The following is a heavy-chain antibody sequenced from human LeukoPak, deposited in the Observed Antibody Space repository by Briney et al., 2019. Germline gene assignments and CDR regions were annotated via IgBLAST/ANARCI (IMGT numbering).Heavy chain of an antibody. D-gene: IGHD3-10*01. J-gene: IGHJ4*02. V-gene: IGHV3-23*01. CDR2: ISDSGDST. Sequence: SGGSLRLSCAASGFTFSSYVMTWFRQAPGKGLEWVSVISDSGDSTYYADSVKGRFTISRDNSKNTLYLQMNSLRAEDTAVYYCARGSWRLVRGAASFESWGQGTLVTVSS. CDR3: ARGSWRLVRGAASFES. CDR1: GFTFSSYV.